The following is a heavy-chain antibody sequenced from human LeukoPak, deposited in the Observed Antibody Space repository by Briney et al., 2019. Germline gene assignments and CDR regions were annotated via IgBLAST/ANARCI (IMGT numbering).Heavy chain of an antibody. D-gene: IGHD3-10*01. CDR3: AKMFRRHTDYFDY. J-gene: IGHJ4*02. CDR1: GFTFSSYA. V-gene: IGHV3-23*01. CDR2: ISGSGGST. Sequence: PGGSLRLSCAASGFTFSSYAMSWVRQAPGKGLEWVSAISGSGGSTYYADSVKGRFTISRDNSKNTLYLQMNSLRAEDTAIYYCAKMFRRHTDYFDYWGQGTLVTVSS.